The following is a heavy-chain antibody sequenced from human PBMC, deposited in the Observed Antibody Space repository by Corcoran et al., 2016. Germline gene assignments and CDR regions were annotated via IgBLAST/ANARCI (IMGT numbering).Heavy chain of an antibody. CDR2: INHSGST. J-gene: IGHJ3*02. V-gene: IGHV4-34*01. D-gene: IGHD3-10*01. CDR3: ARGLIRGAFDI. CDR1: GGSFSGYY. Sequence: QVQLQQWGAGLLKPSETLSLTCAVYGGSFSGYYWSWIRQPPGKGLEWIGEINHSGSTNYNPSLKSRVTISVDTSKNQFSLKLSSVTAADTAVYYCARGLIRGAFDIWGQGTMVTVSS.